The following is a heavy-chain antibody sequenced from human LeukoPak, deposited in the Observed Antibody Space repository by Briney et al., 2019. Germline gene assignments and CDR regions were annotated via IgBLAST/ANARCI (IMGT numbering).Heavy chain of an antibody. CDR2: ISDTT. V-gene: IGHV3-23*01. CDR1: GFTFRTYA. Sequence: GGSLRLSCAASGFTFRTYAMSWVRQAPGKGLEWVSAISDTTYYADSVKGRFTISRDNSKNTLYLQMNSLRTEDTAVYYCARIWDGYSGSDYWGQGTLVTVSS. D-gene: IGHD1-26*01. J-gene: IGHJ4*02. CDR3: ARIWDGYSGSDY.